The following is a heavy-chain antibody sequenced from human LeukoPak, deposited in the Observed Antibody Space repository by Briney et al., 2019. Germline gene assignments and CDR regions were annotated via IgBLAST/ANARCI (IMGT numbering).Heavy chain of an antibody. Sequence: SETLSLTCAVSGDSISSGDYSWTWIRQPPGKGLEWIGYIHQSGSTYYKPSPKSRVTISRDRSKNQFSLNLRSVTAADTAVYYCARGNYGSGSYYVVDFDYWGQGTLVTVSS. CDR1: GDSISSGDYS. D-gene: IGHD3-10*01. J-gene: IGHJ4*02. CDR3: ARGNYGSGSYYVVDFDY. V-gene: IGHV4-30-2*01. CDR2: IHQSGST.